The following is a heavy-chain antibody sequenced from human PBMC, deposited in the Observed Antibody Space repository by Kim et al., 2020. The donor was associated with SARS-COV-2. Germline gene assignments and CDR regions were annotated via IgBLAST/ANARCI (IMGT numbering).Heavy chain of an antibody. CDR1: GGSFSGYY. J-gene: IGHJ4*02. V-gene: IGHV4-34*01. CDR3: ATPGIAVAGIGY. CDR2: INHSGST. D-gene: IGHD6-19*01. Sequence: SETLSLTCAVYGGSFSGYYWSWIRQPPGKGLEWIGEINHSGSTNYNPSLKSRVTISVDTSKNQFSLKLSSVTAADTAVYYCATPGIAVAGIGYWGQGTLVTVSS.